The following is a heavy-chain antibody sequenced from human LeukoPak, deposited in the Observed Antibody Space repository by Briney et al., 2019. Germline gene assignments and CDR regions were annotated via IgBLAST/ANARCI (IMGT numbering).Heavy chain of an antibody. Sequence: GASVKVSCKASGYTFTGYYMHWVRQAPGQGLEWMGWINANSGETNYAQKFQGRVTMTRDTSISTAYMELSRLNSDDTAVYYCATGVDMIWFALQSWGQGTLVSVSS. CDR3: ATGVDMIWFALQS. D-gene: IGHD3-10*01. CDR1: GYTFTGYY. V-gene: IGHV1-2*02. CDR2: INANSGET. J-gene: IGHJ5*02.